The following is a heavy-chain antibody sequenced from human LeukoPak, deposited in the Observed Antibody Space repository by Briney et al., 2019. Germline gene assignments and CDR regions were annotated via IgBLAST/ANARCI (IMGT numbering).Heavy chain of an antibody. V-gene: IGHV1-2*02. D-gene: IGHD1-1*01. J-gene: IGHJ4*02. CDR1: GYTFTNFR. Sequence: ASVKVSCKASGYTFTNFRLHWLRQAHGQGLEWMGWVNPDSGGTNYQQNFQGRVTMTGDRSTSTVYMELSRLRSDDTAVYYCARENWYSDYWGQETLVIVSS. CDR2: VNPDSGGT. CDR3: ARENWYSDY.